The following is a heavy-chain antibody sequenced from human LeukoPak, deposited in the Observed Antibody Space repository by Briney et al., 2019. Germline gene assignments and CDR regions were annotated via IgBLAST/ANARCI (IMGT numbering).Heavy chain of an antibody. D-gene: IGHD3-10*01. CDR1: GFTFSSYA. Sequence: GRSLRLSCAASGFTFSSYAMHWVRQAPGKGLEWVAVISYDGSNKYYADSVKGRFTISRDNSKNTLYLQMNSLRAEDTAVYYCARDAPMVRGPLDYWGQGTLVTVSS. CDR3: ARDAPMVRGPLDY. V-gene: IGHV3-30*04. J-gene: IGHJ4*02. CDR2: ISYDGSNK.